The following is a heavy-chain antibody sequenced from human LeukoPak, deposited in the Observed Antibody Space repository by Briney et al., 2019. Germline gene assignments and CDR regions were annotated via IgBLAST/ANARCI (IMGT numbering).Heavy chain of an antibody. J-gene: IGHJ4*02. CDR1: GFTFRSYG. D-gene: IGHD5-24*01. V-gene: IGHV3-30*02. CDR3: AKDRLGDGYNYVFDY. CDR2: IRYDGTNK. Sequence: GGSLRLSCAASGFTFRSYGMHWVRQAPGKGLEWVAIIRYDGTNKYYADSVKGRFTISRDNSKNTLYLQMNSLRAEDTAVYYCAKDRLGDGYNYVFDYWGQGTLVTVSS.